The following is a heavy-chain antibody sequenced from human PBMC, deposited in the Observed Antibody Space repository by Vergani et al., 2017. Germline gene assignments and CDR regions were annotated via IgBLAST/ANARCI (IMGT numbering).Heavy chain of an antibody. D-gene: IGHD6-19*01. Sequence: QVQLVESGGGVVQPGRSLRLSCAASGFTFSSYAMHRVRQAPGKGLEWVAVISYDGSNKYYADSVKGRFTISRDNSKNTLYLQMNSLRAEDTAVYYCARDRFAGSSGWPLYFDYWGQGTLVTVSS. CDR3: ARDRFAGSSGWPLYFDY. CDR2: ISYDGSNK. V-gene: IGHV3-30-3*01. J-gene: IGHJ4*02. CDR1: GFTFSSYA.